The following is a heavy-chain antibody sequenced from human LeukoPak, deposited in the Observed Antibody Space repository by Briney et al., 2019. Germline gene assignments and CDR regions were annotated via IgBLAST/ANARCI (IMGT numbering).Heavy chain of an antibody. CDR3: ARHRRWFDP. J-gene: IGHJ5*02. V-gene: IGHV4-59*01. CDR1: GASFSGFH. CDR2: IYYSGST. Sequence: SETLSLTCAVYGASFSGFHWSWIRQPPGKGLEWIGYIYYSGSTNYNPSLKSRVTISVDTSKNQFSLKLSSVTAADTAVYYCARHRRWFDPWGQGTLVTVSS.